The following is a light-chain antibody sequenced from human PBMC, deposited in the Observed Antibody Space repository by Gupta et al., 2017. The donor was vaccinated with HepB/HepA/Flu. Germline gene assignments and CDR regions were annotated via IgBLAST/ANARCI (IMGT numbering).Light chain of an antibody. CDR1: SSYIGSNT. V-gene: IGLV1-44*01. J-gene: IGLJ2*01. CDR2: NNN. Sequence: QSVLTHPPSASGTPGQRVTISCSGSSSYIGSNTVSWYQQLPGTAPKLLIYNNNQRPSGVPDRFSGSKSGTSASLAISGLQAEDEAEYDCEAWDDSLSGLVFGGGTKLTVL. CDR3: EAWDDSLSGLV.